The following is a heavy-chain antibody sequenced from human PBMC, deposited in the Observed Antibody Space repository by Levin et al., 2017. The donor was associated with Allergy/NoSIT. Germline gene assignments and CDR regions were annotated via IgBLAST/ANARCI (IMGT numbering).Heavy chain of an antibody. V-gene: IGHV3-23*01. Sequence: GESLKISCAASGFTFSSYAMSWVRQAPGKGLEWVSAISGSGGSTYYADSVKGRFTISRDNSKNTLYLQMNSLRAEDTAVYYCVRGRNQYYYDSSGWGYWGQGTLVTVSS. CDR3: VRGRNQYYYDSSGWGY. D-gene: IGHD3-22*01. J-gene: IGHJ4*02. CDR1: GFTFSSYA. CDR2: ISGSGGST.